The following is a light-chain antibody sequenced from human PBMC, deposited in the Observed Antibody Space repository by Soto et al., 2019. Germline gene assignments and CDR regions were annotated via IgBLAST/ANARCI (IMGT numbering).Light chain of an antibody. V-gene: IGKV1-33*01. CDR3: QQYDSLPLT. Sequence: DIQMTQSPSSLSASVGDRVTITCQASPHIGYYLNWYQQKPGKAPRLLIYDAYNLQTGVPSRFSGSKSATDFTLTINALQPEDFGTYFCQQYDSLPLTFGGGTKVDIK. CDR2: DAY. J-gene: IGKJ4*01. CDR1: PHIGYY.